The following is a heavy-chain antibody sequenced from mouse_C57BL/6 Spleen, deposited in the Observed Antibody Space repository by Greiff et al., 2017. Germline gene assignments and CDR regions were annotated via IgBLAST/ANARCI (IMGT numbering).Heavy chain of an antibody. J-gene: IGHJ1*03. Sequence: QVQLQQSGAELVKPGASVKISCKASGYAFSSYWMNWVKQRPGKGLEWIGQIYPGDGDTNYNGKFKGKATLTADKSSSTAYMQLSSLTSEDSTVXFCGRGNWNWYFDVWGTGTTVTISS. D-gene: IGHD2-1*01. CDR2: IYPGDGDT. CDR3: GRGNWNWYFDV. V-gene: IGHV1-80*01. CDR1: GYAFSSYW.